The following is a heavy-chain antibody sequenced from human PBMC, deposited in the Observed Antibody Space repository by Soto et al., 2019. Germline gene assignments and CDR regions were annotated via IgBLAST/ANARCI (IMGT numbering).Heavy chain of an antibody. J-gene: IGHJ4*02. CDR3: AKDVVPAARSSAPFDY. Sequence: GGSLRLSCAASGFTFSSYAMSWVRQAPGKGLEWVSAISGSGGSTYYADSVKGRFTISRDNSKNTLYLQMNSLRAEDTAVYYCAKDVVPAARSSAPFDYWGQGTLVTVSS. CDR2: ISGSGGST. D-gene: IGHD2-2*01. V-gene: IGHV3-23*01. CDR1: GFTFSSYA.